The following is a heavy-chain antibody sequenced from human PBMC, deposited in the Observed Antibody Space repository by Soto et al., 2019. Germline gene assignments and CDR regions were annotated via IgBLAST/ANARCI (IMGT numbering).Heavy chain of an antibody. V-gene: IGHV4-4*07. D-gene: IGHD6-13*01. CDR1: GGSISTYY. CDR3: ARGAAAGVDYGMDL. Sequence: LSLTCTVSGGSISTYYWSWIRQPAGKGLEWIGRIYTSGGTNYNPSLKSRVTMSRDTSKKQFSLNLSSVTAADTAVYYCARGAAAGVDYGMDLWGQGATVTVSS. J-gene: IGHJ6*02. CDR2: IYTSGGT.